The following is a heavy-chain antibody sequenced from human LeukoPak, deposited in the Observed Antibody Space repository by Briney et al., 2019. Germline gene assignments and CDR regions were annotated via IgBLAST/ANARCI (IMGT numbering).Heavy chain of an antibody. J-gene: IGHJ6*02. Sequence: GASVKVSCKASGYTFTSYGISWVRQAPGQGLEWMGWISAYNGNTNYAQKLQGRVTMTTDTSTSTAYMELRSLRSDDTAVYYCARIAVAGTDYYYGMDVWGQGTTVTVSS. CDR1: GYTFTSYG. CDR2: ISAYNGNT. V-gene: IGHV1-18*01. D-gene: IGHD6-19*01. CDR3: ARIAVAGTDYYYGMDV.